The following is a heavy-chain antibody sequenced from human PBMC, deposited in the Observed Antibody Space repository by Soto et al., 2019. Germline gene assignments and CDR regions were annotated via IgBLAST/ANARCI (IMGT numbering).Heavy chain of an antibody. CDR2: INAGNGNT. D-gene: IGHD6-25*01. V-gene: IGHV1-3*05. CDR3: ARDQRIAFDY. CDR1: GYTFTGYA. Sequence: QVQLVQSGAEEKKPGASVKVSCKASGYTFTGYAMSWVRQAPGQRLEWMGWINAGNGNTKYSEKFQGRVTITRDTSASTAYMELSSLRSEDTAVYYCARDQRIAFDYWGQGTLVTVSS. J-gene: IGHJ4*02.